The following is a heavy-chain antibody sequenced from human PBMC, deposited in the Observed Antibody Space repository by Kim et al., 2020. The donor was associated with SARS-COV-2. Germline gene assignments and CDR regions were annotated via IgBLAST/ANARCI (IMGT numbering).Heavy chain of an antibody. Sequence: GGSLRLSCAASGFTFSSYDMHWVRQATGKGLEWVSAIGTAGDTYYPGSVKGRFTISRENAKNSLYLQMNSLRAGDTAVYYCARGDNLSSWGGYYYYGMDVWGQGTTVTVSS. CDR3: ARGDNLSSWGGYYYYGMDV. CDR1: GFTFSSYD. J-gene: IGHJ6*02. CDR2: IGTAGDT. D-gene: IGHD6-13*01. V-gene: IGHV3-13*01.